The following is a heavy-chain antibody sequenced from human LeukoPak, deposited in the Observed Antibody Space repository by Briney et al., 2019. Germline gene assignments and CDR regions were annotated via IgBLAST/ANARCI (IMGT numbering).Heavy chain of an antibody. J-gene: IGHJ4*02. CDR3: ARTTLSSSWYVDYFDY. CDR2: IGGSGTKT. Sequence: PGGSLRLSCVASGFTFSSYAMSWVRQAPGKGLEWVSAIGGSGTKTFYAESVKGRFTISRDNSNNILFLQMDSLRAEDTAMYYCARTTLSSSWYVDYFDYWGQGTLVTVSS. CDR1: GFTFSSYA. V-gene: IGHV3-23*01. D-gene: IGHD6-13*01.